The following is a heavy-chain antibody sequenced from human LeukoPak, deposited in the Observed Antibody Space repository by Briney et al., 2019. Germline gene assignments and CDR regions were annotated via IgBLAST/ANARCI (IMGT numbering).Heavy chain of an antibody. CDR2: IKQDGSEK. V-gene: IGHV3-7*01. J-gene: IGHJ5*02. Sequence: GGSLRLSCAASGFTFSSYSMNWVRQAPGKGLEWVANIKQDGSEKYYVDSVKGRFTISRDNAKNSLYLQMNSLRAEDTAVYYCARDKGIKGSCYSVCGWFDPWGQGTLVTVSS. D-gene: IGHD2-15*01. CDR3: ARDKGIKGSCYSVCGWFDP. CDR1: GFTFSSYS.